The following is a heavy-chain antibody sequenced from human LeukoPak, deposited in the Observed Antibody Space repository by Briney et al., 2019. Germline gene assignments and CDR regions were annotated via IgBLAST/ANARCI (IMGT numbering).Heavy chain of an antibody. CDR2: ISSSSSYI. CDR1: GFTFSSYS. J-gene: IGHJ4*02. V-gene: IGHV3-21*01. D-gene: IGHD6-13*01. Sequence: PGGSLRLSCAASGFTFSSYSMNWVRQAPGKGLEWVSSISSSSSYIYYADSVKGRFTISRDNAKNSLYLQMNSLRAEDTAVYYCARVPRDSSSWTLFDYWGQGTLVTVSS. CDR3: ARVPRDSSSWTLFDY.